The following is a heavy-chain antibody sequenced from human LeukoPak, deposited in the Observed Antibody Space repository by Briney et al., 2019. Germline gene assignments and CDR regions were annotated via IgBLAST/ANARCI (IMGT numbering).Heavy chain of an antibody. J-gene: IGHJ4*02. Sequence: ASVKVSCKASGYTFTGYYIHWARQAPGQGLEWMGWINPNSGGTNYAQKFQGRVTMTRDTSISAVYMELNRLRSDDTAVYYCARDGRDGYNLVHYWGQGTLVTVSS. CDR1: GYTFTGYY. V-gene: IGHV1-2*02. D-gene: IGHD5-24*01. CDR3: ARDGRDGYNLVHY. CDR2: INPNSGGT.